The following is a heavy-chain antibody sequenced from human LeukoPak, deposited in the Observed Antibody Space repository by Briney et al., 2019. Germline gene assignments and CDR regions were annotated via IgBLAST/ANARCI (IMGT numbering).Heavy chain of an antibody. D-gene: IGHD6-13*01. J-gene: IGHJ4*02. V-gene: IGHV1-2*02. CDR3: ARDTSSSWYHY. CDR1: GYTYTGYY. Sequence: ASVKVSCKASGYTYTGYYMHWVRQAPGQGLEWVGWINPNSGGTNYAQKFQGRVTMTRDTSISTAYMELSRLRSDDTAVYYCARDTSSSWYHYWGQGTLVTVSS. CDR2: INPNSGGT.